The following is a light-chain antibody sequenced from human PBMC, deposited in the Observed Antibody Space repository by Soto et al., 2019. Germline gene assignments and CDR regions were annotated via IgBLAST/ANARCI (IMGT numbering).Light chain of an antibody. CDR3: QQYNSYPET. J-gene: IGKJ2*01. Sequence: DIQMTQSPSTLSASVGDRVTITCRASQSISSWLAWYQQKPGKAPKLLIYDASSLESGVPSRFSGSGSGTEFTLTISSLQPDDFATYYCQQYNSYPETFGQGTKREIK. V-gene: IGKV1-5*01. CDR1: QSISSW. CDR2: DAS.